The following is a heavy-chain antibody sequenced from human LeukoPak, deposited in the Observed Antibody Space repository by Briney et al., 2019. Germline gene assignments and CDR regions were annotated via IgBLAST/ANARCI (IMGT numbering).Heavy chain of an antibody. D-gene: IGHD6-13*01. CDR1: GYTFTSYD. CDR2: MNPNSGNT. CDR3: ARVPSSSWYWFDP. J-gene: IGHJ5*02. Sequence: ASVKVSFKASGYTFTSYDINWVRQATGQGLEWMGWMNPNSGNTGYAQKFQGRVTMTRNTSISTAYMELSSLRSEDTAVYYCARVPSSSWYWFDPWGQGTLVTVSS. V-gene: IGHV1-8*01.